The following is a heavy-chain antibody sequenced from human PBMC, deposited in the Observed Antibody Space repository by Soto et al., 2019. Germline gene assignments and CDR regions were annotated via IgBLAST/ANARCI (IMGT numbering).Heavy chain of an antibody. CDR3: ARSYRLYCSSTSCYGFLPDYYGMDV. CDR1: GYSFTSYW. J-gene: IGHJ6*02. V-gene: IGHV5-51*01. D-gene: IGHD2-2*01. CDR2: IYPGDSDT. Sequence: GASLKISCKGSGYSFTSYWIGCVRQMPGKGLEWMGIIYPGDSDTRYSPSFQGQVTISADKSISNAYLQWRSLKASDTAMYYCARSYRLYCSSTSCYGFLPDYYGMDVWGQGTTVTVSS.